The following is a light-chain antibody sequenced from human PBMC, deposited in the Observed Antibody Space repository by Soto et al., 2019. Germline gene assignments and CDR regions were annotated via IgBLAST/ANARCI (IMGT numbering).Light chain of an antibody. CDR3: QQSYTPWT. Sequence: DIQMTQSPFSLSASVGDRVTITCRASQSISIYLNWYQQQPGKAPELLISAASSLQTGVPSRFSGSASGTDFTLTISSLQPEDFATYYCQQSYTPWTFGQGTRVEIK. J-gene: IGKJ1*01. V-gene: IGKV1-39*01. CDR2: AAS. CDR1: QSISIY.